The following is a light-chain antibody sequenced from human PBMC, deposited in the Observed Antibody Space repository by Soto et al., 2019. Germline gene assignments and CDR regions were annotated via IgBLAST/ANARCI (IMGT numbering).Light chain of an antibody. CDR3: HQYATYPMFT. J-gene: IGKJ2*01. Sequence: DIQMTQSPSTLSASVGDRVTITCRASQSIGTWLAWYQQKPGKAPKLLIYDASTLESGVPSRFSGSGSGTEFTLIISSLLPDEFSTYYCHQYATYPMFTFGQETKLEIK. V-gene: IGKV1-5*01. CDR2: DAS. CDR1: QSIGTW.